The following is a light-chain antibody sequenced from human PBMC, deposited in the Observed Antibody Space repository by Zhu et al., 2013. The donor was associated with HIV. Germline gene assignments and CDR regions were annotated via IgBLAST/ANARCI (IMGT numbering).Light chain of an antibody. V-gene: IGLV1-51*01. CDR1: NSNIGENF. CDR2: DTN. Sequence: QSVLTQPPSVSAAPGQSVTISCSGTNSNIGENFVSWYRHLPETAPKLIIYDTNARPSGIPDRFSGSQSGTSATLDITGLQPGDEADYYCGVWDHTLSVFVFGSGTKVTV. J-gene: IGLJ1*01. CDR3: GVWDHTLSVFV.